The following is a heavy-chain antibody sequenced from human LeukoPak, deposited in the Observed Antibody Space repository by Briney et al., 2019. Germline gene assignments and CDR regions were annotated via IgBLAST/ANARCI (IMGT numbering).Heavy chain of an antibody. V-gene: IGHV3-23*01. CDR2: ITGRGGNT. CDR3: ARDRAAFDS. Sequence: GGSLRLSCAASGFTFSSFPMSWVRQAPGKGLQWDSGITGRGGNTYYADSVEGRFTISRDNSENTLSLQMDSLRAEDTAVYYCARDRAAFDSWGQGTLVTVSS. CDR1: GFTFSSFP. D-gene: IGHD6-25*01. J-gene: IGHJ4*02.